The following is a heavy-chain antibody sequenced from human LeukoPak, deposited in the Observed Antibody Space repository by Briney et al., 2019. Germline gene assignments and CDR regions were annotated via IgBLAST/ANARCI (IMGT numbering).Heavy chain of an antibody. Sequence: SETLSLTCTVSGGSISSGGYYWSWIRQHPGKGLEWIGYIYYSGSTYYNPSLKSRVTISVDTSKNQFSLKLSSVTAADTAVYYCARVTYYYGSGSSEGLNWFDPWGQGTLVTVSS. J-gene: IGHJ5*02. CDR2: IYYSGST. CDR3: ARVTYYYGSGSSEGLNWFDP. CDR1: GGSISSGGYY. V-gene: IGHV4-31*03. D-gene: IGHD3-10*01.